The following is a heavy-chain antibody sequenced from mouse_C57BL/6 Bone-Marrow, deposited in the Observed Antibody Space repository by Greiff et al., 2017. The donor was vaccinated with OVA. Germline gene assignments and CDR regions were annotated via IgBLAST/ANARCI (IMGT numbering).Heavy chain of an antibody. CDR1: GYTFTSYG. V-gene: IGHV1-81*01. Sequence: VKLMESGAELARPGASVKLSCKASGYTFTSYGISWVKQRTGQGLEWIGEIYPRSGNTYYNEKFKGKATLTADKSSSTAYMELRSLTSEDSAVYFCARWRTTVVATDYAMDYWGQGTSVTVSS. CDR3: ARWRTTVVATDYAMDY. CDR2: IYPRSGNT. J-gene: IGHJ4*01. D-gene: IGHD1-1*01.